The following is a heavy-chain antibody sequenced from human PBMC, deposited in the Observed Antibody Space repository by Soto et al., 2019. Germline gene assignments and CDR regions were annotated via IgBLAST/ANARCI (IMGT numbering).Heavy chain of an antibody. J-gene: IGHJ4*01. V-gene: IGHV3-15*07. CDR3: TTDSYITSIIVRFDY. CDR1: GFTFSNAW. CDR2: VKSKNDGGTT. D-gene: IGHD3-22*01. Sequence: GGSLRLSCAASGFTFSNAWINWVRQAPGKGLEWVGRVKSKNDGGTTDFAAPVKGRFAISRDDSKDMVYLEMNSLQTEDTAIYYCTTDSYITSIIVRFDYWGHGTLVTVSS.